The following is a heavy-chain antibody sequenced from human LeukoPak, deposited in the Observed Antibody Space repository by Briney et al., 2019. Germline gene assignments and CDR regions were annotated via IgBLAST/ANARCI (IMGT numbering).Heavy chain of an antibody. CDR3: ARDLRCGGDCPGY. J-gene: IGHJ4*02. Sequence: GGSLRLSCAASGFSFSTYEMNWVRQAQGKGREGVSYISGSGSTIYYADSVKGRFTISRDNAKNSLYLQMNSLRAEDTAVYYCARDLRCGGDCPGYWGQGTLVTVSS. CDR2: ISGSGSTI. D-gene: IGHD2-21*02. V-gene: IGHV3-48*03. CDR1: GFSFSTYE.